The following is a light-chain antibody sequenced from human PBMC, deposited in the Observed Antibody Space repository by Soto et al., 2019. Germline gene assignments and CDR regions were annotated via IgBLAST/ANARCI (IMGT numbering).Light chain of an antibody. CDR3: QQYGSATST. CDR1: QRLXGCY. CDR2: GSS. Sequence: DNVLTQCPGTLSLSLGERVTLSCRASQRLXGCYPACYQQKPGQAPRLRXAGSSSMATGSPDRLSGSGSATDFTLTISRLEPEDFAVYYCQQYGSATSTFGQGTRLEIK. J-gene: IGKJ5*01. V-gene: IGKV3-20*01.